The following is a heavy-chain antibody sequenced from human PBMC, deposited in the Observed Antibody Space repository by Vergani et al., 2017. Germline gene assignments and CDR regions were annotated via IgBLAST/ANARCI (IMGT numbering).Heavy chain of an antibody. J-gene: IGHJ5*02. CDR1: GYSFTSYW. D-gene: IGHD3-3*01. V-gene: IGHV5-10-1*01. CDR3: ARDFGVVISWFDP. Sequence: EVQLVQSGAEVKKPGESLKISCKGSGYSFTSYWIGWVRQMPGKGLEWMGRIDPSDSYTNYSPSFQGHVTISADKSISTAYLQWSSLKASDTAMYYCARDFGVVISWFDPWGQGTLVTVSS. CDR2: IDPSDSYT.